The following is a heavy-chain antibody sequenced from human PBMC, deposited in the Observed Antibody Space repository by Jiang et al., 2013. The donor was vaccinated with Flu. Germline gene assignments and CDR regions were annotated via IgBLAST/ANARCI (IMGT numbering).Heavy chain of an antibody. CDR1: YSLTSYW. Sequence: YSLTSYWIGWVRQMPGKGLEWMGIIYPGDSDTRYSPSFQGQVTISADTSINTAYLQWSTLKASDTAMYYCARLKATGGMADAFDIWGQGAMVTVSS. D-gene: IGHD1-1*01. CDR3: ARLKATGGMADAFDI. CDR2: IYPGDSDT. J-gene: IGHJ3*02. V-gene: IGHV5-51*01.